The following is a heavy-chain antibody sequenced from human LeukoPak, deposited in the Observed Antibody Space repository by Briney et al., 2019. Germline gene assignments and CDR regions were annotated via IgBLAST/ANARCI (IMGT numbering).Heavy chain of an antibody. CDR2: ISAYNGNT. J-gene: IGHJ5*02. V-gene: IGHV1-18*04. Sequence: ASVKVSCKASGYTFTSYGISWVRQAPGQGLEWLGWISAYNGNTNYAQKLQGRVTMTTDTSTSTAYMELRSLRSDDTAVYYCARVYGSSWYSEYDNWFDPWGQGTLVTVSS. CDR3: ARVYGSSWYSEYDNWFDP. CDR1: GYTFTSYG. D-gene: IGHD6-13*01.